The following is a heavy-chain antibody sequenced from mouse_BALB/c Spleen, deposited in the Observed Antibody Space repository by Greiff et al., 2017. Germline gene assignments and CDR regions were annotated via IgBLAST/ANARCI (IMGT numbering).Heavy chain of an antibody. CDR1: GYTFTSYW. CDR2: IYPGNSDT. Sequence: EVKLVESGTVLARPGASVKMSCKASGYTFTSYWMHWVKQRPGQGLEWIGAIYPGNSDTSYNQKFKGKAKLTAVTSTSTAYMELSSLTNEDSAVYYCIYGRRDWYFDVWGAGTTVTVSS. J-gene: IGHJ1*01. V-gene: IGHV1-5*01. CDR3: IYGRRDWYFDV. D-gene: IGHD1-1*01.